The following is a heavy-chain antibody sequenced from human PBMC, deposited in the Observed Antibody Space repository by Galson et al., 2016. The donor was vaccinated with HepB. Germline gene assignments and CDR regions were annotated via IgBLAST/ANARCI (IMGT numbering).Heavy chain of an antibody. Sequence: SVKVSCKASGFSFTKSAVHWVRQTRGQRLEWMGWLVVGTGNTNYAQRFRHRLTFTRDMSTGTAYMDLRSLSSEDTALYYCAAATDYQYDSLRYDLWGLGTLVTVSS. CDR3: AAATDYQYDSLRYDL. V-gene: IGHV1-58*01. CDR1: GFSFTKSA. D-gene: IGHD3-22*01. J-gene: IGHJ4*02. CDR2: LVVGTGNT.